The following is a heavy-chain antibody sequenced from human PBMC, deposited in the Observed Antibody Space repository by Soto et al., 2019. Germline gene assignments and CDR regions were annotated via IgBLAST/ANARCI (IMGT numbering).Heavy chain of an antibody. Sequence: SETLSLTCTVSGGAISSGDYYWSWIRQPPGKGLEWIGYIYYSGSTYYNPSLKSRVTISVDTSKNQFSLKLSSVTAADTAVYYCARTSITIFGVAYYYYGMDVWGQGTTVTVS. CDR1: GGAISSGDYY. J-gene: IGHJ6*02. D-gene: IGHD3-3*01. CDR3: ARTSITIFGVAYYYYGMDV. V-gene: IGHV4-30-4*01. CDR2: IYYSGST.